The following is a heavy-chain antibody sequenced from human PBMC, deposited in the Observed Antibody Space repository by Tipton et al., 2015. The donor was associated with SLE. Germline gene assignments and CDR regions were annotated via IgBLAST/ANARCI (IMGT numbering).Heavy chain of an antibody. CDR3: ASRRTAVAGTDY. CDR1: GGSISSYY. D-gene: IGHD6-19*01. CDR2: IYYSGST. J-gene: IGHJ4*02. Sequence: TLSLTCTVSGGSISSYYWSWIRQPPGKGLEWIGYIYYSGSTNYNPSLKSRVTMSVDTSKNQFSLKLSSVAAADTAMYYCASRRTAVAGTDYWGQGTLVTVSS. V-gene: IGHV4-59*12.